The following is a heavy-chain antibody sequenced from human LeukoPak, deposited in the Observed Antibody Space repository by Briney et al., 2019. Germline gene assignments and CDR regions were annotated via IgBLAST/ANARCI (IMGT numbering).Heavy chain of an antibody. V-gene: IGHV1-8*02. D-gene: IGHD6-13*01. Sequence: ASVKVSCKASGYTFTSYGINWVRQATGQGLEWMGWMNPNSGNTGYAQKFQGRVTMTRNTSISTAYMELSSLRSEDTAVYYCARIAAAGRYYYYGMDVWGQGTTVTVSS. CDR1: GYTFTSYG. J-gene: IGHJ6*02. CDR2: MNPNSGNT. CDR3: ARIAAAGRYYYYGMDV.